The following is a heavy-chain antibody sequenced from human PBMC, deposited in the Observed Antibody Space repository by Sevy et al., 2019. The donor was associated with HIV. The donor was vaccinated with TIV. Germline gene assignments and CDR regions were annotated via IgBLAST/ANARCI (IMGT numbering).Heavy chain of an antibody. Sequence: GGSLRLSCAASGFTFSSYGMHWVRQAPGKGLEWVAVISYDGSNKYYADSVKGRFTISRDNSKNTLYLQMNSLRAEDTAVYYCANEAYCSSTCGMDVWGQGTTVTVSS. CDR3: ANEAYCSSTCGMDV. CDR1: GFTFSSYG. V-gene: IGHV3-30*18. CDR2: ISYDGSNK. D-gene: IGHD2-2*01. J-gene: IGHJ6*02.